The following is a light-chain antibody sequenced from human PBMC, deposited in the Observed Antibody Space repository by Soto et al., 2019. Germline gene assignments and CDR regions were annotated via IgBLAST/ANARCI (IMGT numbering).Light chain of an antibody. CDR2: EVN. V-gene: IGLV2-14*01. CDR1: TSDIGTYNY. Sequence: QSALTQPAAVSGSPGESITISCTGTTSDIGTYNYVSWFQQYSGKAPKLLIYEVNNRPTGVSNRFSGSKSGNSASLTISGLQADDEADYYCNSMTISSTSRYVFGTGTKVTVL. CDR3: NSMTISSTSRYV. J-gene: IGLJ1*01.